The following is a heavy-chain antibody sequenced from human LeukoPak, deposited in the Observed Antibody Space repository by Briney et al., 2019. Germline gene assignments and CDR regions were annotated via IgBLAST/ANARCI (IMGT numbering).Heavy chain of an antibody. Sequence: PSETLSLTCAVYGGSFSGYYWSWIRQPPGKGLEWIGEINHSGSTNYNPSLKSRVTISVDTSKNQFSLKLSSVTAADTAVYYCARGGRLFDYWGQGTLVTVSS. CDR1: GGSFSGYY. CDR3: ARGGRLFDY. V-gene: IGHV4-34*01. J-gene: IGHJ4*02. D-gene: IGHD2-15*01. CDR2: INHSGST.